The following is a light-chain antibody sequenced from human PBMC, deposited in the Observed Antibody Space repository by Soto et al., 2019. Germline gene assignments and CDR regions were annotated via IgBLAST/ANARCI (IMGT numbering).Light chain of an antibody. V-gene: IGLV2-14*01. CDR3: SSYTSSSTQKV. J-gene: IGLJ2*01. CDR1: SSDVGGYNY. Sequence: QSALTQPASVSGSPGQSITISCTGTSSDVGGYNYVSWYQQHPGKAPKLMIYDVSNRPSGVSNRFSGSKSGNTDSLTISGLQAEDEADYYCSSYTSSSTQKVFGGGNKLTVL. CDR2: DVS.